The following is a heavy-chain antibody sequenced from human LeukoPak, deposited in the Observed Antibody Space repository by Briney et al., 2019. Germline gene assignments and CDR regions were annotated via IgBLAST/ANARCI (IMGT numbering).Heavy chain of an antibody. D-gene: IGHD4-23*01. CDR2: ISSSGSTI. V-gene: IGHV3-48*03. Sequence: GGSLRLSCAASGFTFSSYEMNWVRQAPGKGLEWVSYISSSGSTIYYADSVKGRFTICRDNAKKSLYLQMNSLRAEDTAVYYCARNRYGGNSGFDYWGQGTLVTVSS. CDR1: GFTFSSYE. J-gene: IGHJ4*02. CDR3: ARNRYGGNSGFDY.